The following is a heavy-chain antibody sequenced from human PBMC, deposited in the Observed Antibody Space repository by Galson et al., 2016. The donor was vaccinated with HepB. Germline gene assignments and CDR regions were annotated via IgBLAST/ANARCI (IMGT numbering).Heavy chain of an antibody. Sequence: SETLSLTCSVSGVSMNDYYWTWIRQPPGKGLEWIGYIYYTGSTNYSPSLKSRVTMSVDTSRNQFSLSLTSVTAADTAVYYCARYERVEGLRVAGHLGDYEQLYYYYGMDVWGLGTTVTVS. J-gene: IGHJ6*02. V-gene: IGHV4-59*01. CDR2: IYYTGST. CDR1: GVSMNDYY. CDR3: ARYERVEGLRVAGHLGDYEQLYYYYGMDV. D-gene: IGHD4-17*01.